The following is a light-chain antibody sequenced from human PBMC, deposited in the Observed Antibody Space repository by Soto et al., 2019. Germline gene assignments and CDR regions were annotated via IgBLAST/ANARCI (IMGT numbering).Light chain of an antibody. CDR3: AAWDGSRHHIF. Sequence: QSVLTQPPSASGTPGQRVTISCSGSSSNMGSNTVNWYQQLPGTAPKLLIYSDNQRPSGVPDQFSGSKSGTSASLAITGLQSEDEAGYYCAAWDGSRHHIFFGGGTKLTVL. CDR2: SDN. CDR1: SSNMGSNT. V-gene: IGLV1-44*01. J-gene: IGLJ2*01.